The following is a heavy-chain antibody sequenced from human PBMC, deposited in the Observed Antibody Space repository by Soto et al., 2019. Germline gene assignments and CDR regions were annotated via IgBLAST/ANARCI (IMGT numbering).Heavy chain of an antibody. CDR3: ARYSRAAVAGYTLDN. J-gene: IGHJ4*02. Sequence: PXATLSLLCTVCGVSISSNYWTWIRQPPGKGLEWIGYVYNSGSTNYNTSHKSRVTISEDTSKSQFSLKVNSMTAADTAVYHCARYSRAAVAGYTLDNCGQRSLVTVPS. D-gene: IGHD6-13*01. CDR2: VYNSGST. V-gene: IGHV4-59*01. CDR1: GVSISSNY.